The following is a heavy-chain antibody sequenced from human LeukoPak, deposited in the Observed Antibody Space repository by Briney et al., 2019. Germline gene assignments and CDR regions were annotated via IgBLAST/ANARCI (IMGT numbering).Heavy chain of an antibody. V-gene: IGHV3-33*01. CDR2: IWYDGSNK. D-gene: IGHD2-2*01. Sequence: GGSLRLTCAASGFTFSSYGMHWVRQAPGKGLEWVAVIWYDGSNKYYASPVKGRFTISRDNSKNTLYLQMNSLRAEDAAVYYCARGGIVVVRADIGAFDIWGQGTMVTVSS. CDR1: GFTFSSYG. CDR3: ARGGIVVVRADIGAFDI. J-gene: IGHJ3*02.